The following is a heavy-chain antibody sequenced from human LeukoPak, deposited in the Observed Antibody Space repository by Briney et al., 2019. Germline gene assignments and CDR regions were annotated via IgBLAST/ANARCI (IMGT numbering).Heavy chain of an antibody. D-gene: IGHD4-17*01. J-gene: IGHJ4*02. CDR1: GFIFSRYD. Sequence: GGSLRLSCVASGFIFSRYDMHWVRQAPGKGLEWVALIWHDGSKTHYADSVKGRFTISRDDSKSTLYVQMNSLRVEDTAVYYCARDPATVTSHFDYWGQGALVTVSS. CDR2: IWHDGSKT. V-gene: IGHV3-33*01. CDR3: ARDPATVTSHFDY.